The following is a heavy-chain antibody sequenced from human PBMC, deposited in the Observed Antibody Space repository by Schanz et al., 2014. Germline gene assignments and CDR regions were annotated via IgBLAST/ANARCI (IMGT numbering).Heavy chain of an antibody. J-gene: IGHJ4*02. Sequence: VQLVESGGGLVKPGGSLRLSCAASGFTFSDHYMAWIRQAPGKGLEWVARIKSRIHGGTTDYAAPVKGRFTISRDDSKHTVYLQMDSLKTEDTALYYCTTAHYSSNYETLDYWGQGTLVTVSS. CDR2: IKSRIHGGTT. CDR1: GFTFSDHY. CDR3: TTAHYSSNYETLDY. V-gene: IGHV3-15*01. D-gene: IGHD6-13*01.